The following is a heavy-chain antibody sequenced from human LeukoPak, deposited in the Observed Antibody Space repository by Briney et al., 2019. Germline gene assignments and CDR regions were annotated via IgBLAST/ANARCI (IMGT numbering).Heavy chain of an antibody. CDR2: INHSGST. D-gene: IGHD3-22*01. CDR3: ARGPSYYDSSGPNWFDP. Sequence: PSETLSLTCAVSGGSISSGGYSWSWIRQPPGKGLEWIGYINHSGSTNYNPSLKSRVTISVDTSKNRFSLKLSSVTAADTAVYYCARGPSYYDSSGPNWFDPWGQGTLVTVSS. CDR1: GGSISSGGYS. V-gene: IGHV4-30-2*01. J-gene: IGHJ5*02.